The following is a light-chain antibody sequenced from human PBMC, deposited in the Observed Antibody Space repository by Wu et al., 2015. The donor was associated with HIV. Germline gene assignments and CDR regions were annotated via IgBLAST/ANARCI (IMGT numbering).Light chain of an antibody. CDR1: QSVTSTY. Sequence: EIVSTQSPGTLSLSPGERATLSCRASQSVTSTYLAWYQQKPGQAPRLLIYGVSSRATGIPDRFSGSGSGTDFTLTISRLEPEDFAVYYCQQLNSYPRTFGQGTKVEIK. CDR3: QQLNSYPRT. CDR2: GVS. V-gene: IGKV3-20*01. J-gene: IGKJ1*01.